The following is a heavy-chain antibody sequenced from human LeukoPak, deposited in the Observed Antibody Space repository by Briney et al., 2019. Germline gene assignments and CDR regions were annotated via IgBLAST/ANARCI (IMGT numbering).Heavy chain of an antibody. J-gene: IGHJ4*02. CDR2: IRNKANGGTA. Sequence: GALRLPCTASGFTFSDYAMTWVRQAPGKGLEWVGFIRNKANGGTADYAASVKGRFTISRDDSKTMAYLQMNSLKTEDTAVYFCSRAYSGGWLGINDFWGQGALVTVSS. CDR1: GFTFSDYA. D-gene: IGHD6-19*01. CDR3: SRAYSGGWLGINDF. V-gene: IGHV3-49*04.